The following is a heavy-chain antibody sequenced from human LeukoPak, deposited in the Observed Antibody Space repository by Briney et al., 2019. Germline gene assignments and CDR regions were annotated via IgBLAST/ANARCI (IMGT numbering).Heavy chain of an antibody. D-gene: IGHD2-2*01. CDR3: ARVVVPASYYYYGMDV. J-gene: IGHJ6*02. Sequence: PGGSLRLSCAASGFSFSSYAMHWVRQAPGKGLEWVAVISYDGGNRYYGDSVKGRFTISRDNSKNTLYLQMNSLRVEDTAVYYCARVVVPASYYYYGMDVWGQGTTVTVSS. CDR2: ISYDGGNR. CDR1: GFSFSSYA. V-gene: IGHV3-30-3*01.